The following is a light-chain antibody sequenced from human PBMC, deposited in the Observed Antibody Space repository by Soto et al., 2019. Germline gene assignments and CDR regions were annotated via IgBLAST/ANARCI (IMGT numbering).Light chain of an antibody. CDR3: LSYTSANTRV. J-gene: IGLJ3*02. CDR1: SSDVGGYKF. CDR2: EVN. V-gene: IGLV2-14*01. Sequence: QSALTQPVSVSASPGQSITISCTGTSSDVGGYKFVSWYQHHPGKAPKLMIYEVNNRPSGVSNRFSGSKSGNTASLTISGLQPEDEADYYCLSYTSANTRVFGGGTK.